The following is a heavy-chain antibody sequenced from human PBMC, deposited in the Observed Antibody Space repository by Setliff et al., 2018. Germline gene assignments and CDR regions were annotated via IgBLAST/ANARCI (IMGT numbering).Heavy chain of an antibody. CDR1: GYTFTDYG. J-gene: IGHJ4*02. CDR3: SRLVRYCTRTSCQRLSGDDY. V-gene: IGHV1-18*01. CDR2: ISPYSGNT. D-gene: IGHD2-2*01. Sequence: ASVKVSCKASGYTFTDYGVTWVRQAPGQGLEWVGWISPYSGNTYYAPKFQGRITMTTDTSTTTAYMEHKSLRSDDTAIYYCSRLVRYCTRTSCQRLSGDDYWGQGALVTVLL.